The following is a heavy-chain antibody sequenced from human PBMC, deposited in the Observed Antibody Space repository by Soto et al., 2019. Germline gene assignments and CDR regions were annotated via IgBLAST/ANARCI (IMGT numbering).Heavy chain of an antibody. D-gene: IGHD1-1*01. CDR1: GASISGFY. CDR2: IYATGTT. V-gene: IGHV4-4*07. J-gene: IGHJ5*02. CDR3: VRDGTKTLRDWFDP. Sequence: SETLSLTCTVSGASISGFYWSWIRQSAGKGLEWIGRIYATGTTDYNPSLKSRVMMSVDTSKKQFSPKLRSVTAADTAVYYCVRDGTKTLRDWFDPWGQGISVTVSS.